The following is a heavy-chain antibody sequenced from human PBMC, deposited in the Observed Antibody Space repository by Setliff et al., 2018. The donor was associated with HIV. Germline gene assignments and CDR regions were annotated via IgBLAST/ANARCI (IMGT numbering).Heavy chain of an antibody. J-gene: IGHJ3*02. CDR3: ARSPLNYYDKSDAFDI. CDR2: IYYSGST. D-gene: IGHD3-22*01. CDR1: GGSISSGGYY. Sequence: SETLSLTCTVSGGSISSGGYYWSWIRQLPGKGLECIGYIYYSGSTYYNPSLKSLVTISVDTSKNQFSLKLSSVTAADTAVYYYARSPLNYYDKSDAFDIWGQGTMVTVSS. V-gene: IGHV4-31*01.